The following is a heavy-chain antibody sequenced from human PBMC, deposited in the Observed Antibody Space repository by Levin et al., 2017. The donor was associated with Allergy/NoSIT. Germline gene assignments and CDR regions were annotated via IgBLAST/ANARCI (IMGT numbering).Heavy chain of an antibody. CDR3: TRDIAARHWFDH. CDR2: LRSNRHGGTS. CDR1: GFTFGDYA. Sequence: GESLKISCSASGFTFGDYAMSWFRQAPGKGLEWVAFLRSNRHGGTSEYAASVRGRFIISRDDSKSIAYLQMNSLKIEDTAVYYCTRDIAARHWFDHWGQGTLVTVSS. J-gene: IGHJ5*02. V-gene: IGHV3-49*03. D-gene: IGHD6-6*01.